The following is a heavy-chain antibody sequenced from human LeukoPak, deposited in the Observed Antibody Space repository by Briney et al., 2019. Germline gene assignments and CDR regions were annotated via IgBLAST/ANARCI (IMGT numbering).Heavy chain of an antibody. Sequence: SVKVSCKVSGYTLTELSMHWVRQAPGQGLEWMGRIIPILGIANYAQKFQGRVTITADKSTSTAYMELSSLRSEDTAVYYCARAQTYYDSIRFDYWGQGTLVTVSS. D-gene: IGHD3-22*01. V-gene: IGHV1-69*04. CDR2: IIPILGIA. CDR1: GYTLTELS. J-gene: IGHJ4*02. CDR3: ARAQTYYDSIRFDY.